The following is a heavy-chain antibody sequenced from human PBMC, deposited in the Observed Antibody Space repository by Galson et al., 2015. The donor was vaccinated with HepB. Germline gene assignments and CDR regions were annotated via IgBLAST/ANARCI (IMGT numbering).Heavy chain of an antibody. CDR2: IYHTGTT. CDR1: GNSISGFNW. D-gene: IGHD6-13*01. V-gene: IGHV4-4*02. CDR3: ARGALGSSSDFDS. Sequence: ETLSLTCAVSGNSISGFNWWSWVRQPPGKGLEWIGEIYHTGTTNYNPSLKSRVTISVDKSKNQISLRLNSVTAADTAVYYCARGALGSSSDFDSWGQGTLVIVSS. J-gene: IGHJ4*02.